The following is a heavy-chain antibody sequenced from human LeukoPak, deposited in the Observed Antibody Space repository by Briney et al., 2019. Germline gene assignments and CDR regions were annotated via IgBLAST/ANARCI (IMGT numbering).Heavy chain of an antibody. CDR1: GFTFSSSA. CDR3: ATRDGYNIH. J-gene: IGHJ4*02. Sequence: GGSLRLSCAASGFTFSSSAMSWVRQVPGKGLEWVSGISASGGSTYYANSVRGRFTISRDNSKNTLYVQMNSLRDEDTAVYYCATRDGYNIHWGQGTLVTVSS. CDR2: ISASGGST. D-gene: IGHD5-24*01. V-gene: IGHV3-23*01.